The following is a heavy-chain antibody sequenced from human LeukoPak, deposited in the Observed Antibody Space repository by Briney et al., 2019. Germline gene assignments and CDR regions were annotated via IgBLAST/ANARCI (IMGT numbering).Heavy chain of an antibody. D-gene: IGHD6-13*01. J-gene: IGHJ4*02. V-gene: IGHV4-39*02. CDR1: GGSISSSNYY. CDR2: IYYSGST. Sequence: SETLSLTCTVSGGSISSSNYYWGWIRQPPGKGLEWIGSIYYSGSTYYNPSLKSRVTIFVDTSKNQFSLKPSSVTAADTAVYYCARDPPGYSSSWDWGQGTLVTVSS. CDR3: ARDPPGYSSSWD.